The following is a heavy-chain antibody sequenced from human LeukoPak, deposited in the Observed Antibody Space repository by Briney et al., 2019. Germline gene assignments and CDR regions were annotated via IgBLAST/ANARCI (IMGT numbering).Heavy chain of an antibody. CDR1: GFTFDDYA. Sequence: GGSLRLSCAASGFTFDDYAMHWVRQAPGKGLEWVSGICWNSGSIGYADSVKGRFTISRDNAKNSLYLQMNSLRDEDTALYYCAKDRRSGIAAAGTRYYFDSWGQGTLVTVSS. CDR2: ICWNSGSI. J-gene: IGHJ4*02. V-gene: IGHV3-9*01. D-gene: IGHD6-13*01. CDR3: AKDRRSGIAAAGTRYYFDS.